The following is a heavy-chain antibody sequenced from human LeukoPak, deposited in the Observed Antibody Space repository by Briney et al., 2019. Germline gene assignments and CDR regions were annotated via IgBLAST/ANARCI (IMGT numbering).Heavy chain of an antibody. J-gene: IGHJ6*02. CDR3: ARDSGYALAYGMDV. Sequence: SETLSLTCTVSGGSISSYYWSWIRQPPGKGLEWIGYIYYSGSTNYNPSLKSRVTISADTSKNQFSLKLSSVTAADTAVYYCARDSGYALAYGMDVWGQGTTVTVSS. CDR2: IYYSGST. D-gene: IGHD5-12*01. V-gene: IGHV4-59*08. CDR1: GGSISSYY.